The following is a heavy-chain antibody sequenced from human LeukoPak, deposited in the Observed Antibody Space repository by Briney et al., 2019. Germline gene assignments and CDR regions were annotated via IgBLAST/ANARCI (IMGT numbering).Heavy chain of an antibody. V-gene: IGHV4-38-2*02. J-gene: IGHJ4*02. CDR3: ARVGRYNWNARSSFDY. CDR1: GYSISSGYY. D-gene: IGHD1-20*01. CDR2: IYHSGST. Sequence: SETLSLTCTVSGYSISSGYYWGWIRQPPGKGLEWIGSIYHSGSTYYNPSLKSRVTISVDTSKNQFSLKLSAVTAAATAVYYCARVGRYNWNARSSFDYWGQGTLVTVSS.